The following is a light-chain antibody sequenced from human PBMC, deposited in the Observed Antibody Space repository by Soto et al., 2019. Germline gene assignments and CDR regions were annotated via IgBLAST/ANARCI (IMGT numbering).Light chain of an antibody. Sequence: IVLTQSPGTLSLSPGDRATLSCRASDSMSNSNLAWYQHKPGQAPRLPIYGASNRATGIPDRFSGSGSGTDFTLTISRLEPEDFAVYYCQQFSSYPLTFGGGTKVDI. V-gene: IGKV3-20*01. CDR2: GAS. J-gene: IGKJ4*01. CDR3: QQFSSYPLT. CDR1: DSMSNSN.